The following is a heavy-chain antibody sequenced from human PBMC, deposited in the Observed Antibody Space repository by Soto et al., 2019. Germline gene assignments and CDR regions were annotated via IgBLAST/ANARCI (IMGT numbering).Heavy chain of an antibody. CDR2: IWYDGSNK. CDR1: GFSFISYG. CDR3: ARDGSGDRHAFDI. J-gene: IGHJ3*02. Sequence: GSLRLSCAASGFSFISYGMHWVRQAPGKGLEWVAVIWYDGSNKYYADSVKGRFTISRDNSKNTLYLLMNSLRTEDTAVYYCARDGSGDRHAFDIWGQGTMVSVSS. V-gene: IGHV3-33*01. D-gene: IGHD3-10*01.